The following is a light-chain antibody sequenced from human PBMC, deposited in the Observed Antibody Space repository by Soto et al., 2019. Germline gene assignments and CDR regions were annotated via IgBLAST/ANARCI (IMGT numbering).Light chain of an antibody. V-gene: IGLV2-8*01. J-gene: IGLJ1*01. CDR3: CSYAGTYTFYV. Sequence: QSVLTQPPSASGSPGQSVTISCTGTSSDVGGYNFVSWYQQHPGKAPKLMIYEVTKRPSGVPDRFSGSKSGNTASLTVSGLQAEDEADYYCCSYAGTYTFYVFGSGTKVTVL. CDR2: EVT. CDR1: SSDVGGYNF.